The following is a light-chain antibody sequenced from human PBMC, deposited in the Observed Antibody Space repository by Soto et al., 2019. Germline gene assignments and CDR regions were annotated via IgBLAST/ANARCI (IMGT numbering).Light chain of an antibody. CDR2: GAS. J-gene: IGKJ4*01. CDR3: QQYGSSPLT. CDR1: QSVSSSF. V-gene: IGKV3-20*01. Sequence: EIVLTQSPGTLSLSPGERATLSCRASQSVSSSFLAWYQQKPGQAPRLLIYGASSRATGIPDRFSGSGSGTDFTLTISRLEPEDVAVYYCQQYGSSPLTFGGGTKXEIK.